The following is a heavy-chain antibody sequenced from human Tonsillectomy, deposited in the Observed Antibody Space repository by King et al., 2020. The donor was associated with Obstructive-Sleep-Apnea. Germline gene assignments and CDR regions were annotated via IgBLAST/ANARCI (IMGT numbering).Heavy chain of an antibody. CDR3: TRKANDAFDI. V-gene: IGHV1-2*05. CDR1: GYTFTAYY. CDR2: INPNRGGT. Sequence: QLVQSGAEMKKPGASVKVSCKASGYTFTAYYLHVVRQAPGQGLEWMGRINPNRGGTDYAQKFQGRVTMTRDTSISTAYMELSRLNSDDTVVYYCTRKANDAFDIWGQGTMVTVSS. J-gene: IGHJ3*02.